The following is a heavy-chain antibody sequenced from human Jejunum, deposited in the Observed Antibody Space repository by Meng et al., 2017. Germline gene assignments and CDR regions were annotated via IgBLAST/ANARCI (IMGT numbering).Heavy chain of an antibody. D-gene: IGHD3-22*01. V-gene: IGHV3-23*01. J-gene: IGHJ3*02. CDR1: GFTFSSYA. Sequence: GGSLRLSCAASGFTFSSYAMDWVRQAPGKGLEWVSVISGSGGTTYSADSVKGRFTISRDNSKNTLYLQMNSLRVEDTAVYYCAKVLLPTMIVVANAFDIWGQGTMVTVSS. CDR2: ISGSGGTT. CDR3: AKVLLPTMIVVANAFDI.